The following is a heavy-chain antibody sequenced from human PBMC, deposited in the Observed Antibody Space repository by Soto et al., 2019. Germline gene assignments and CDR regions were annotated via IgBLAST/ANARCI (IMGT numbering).Heavy chain of an antibody. CDR2: IYHSGST. D-gene: IGHD3-16*01. V-gene: IGHV4-30-2*01. CDR3: ASRGDPKREDYGMDV. CDR1: GGSISSGGYS. J-gene: IGHJ6*02. Sequence: PSETLSLTCAVSGGSISSGGYSWSRIRKPPGKGLEWIGYIYHSGSTYYNPSLKSRVTISVDRSKNQFSLKLSSVTAADTAVYYRASRGDPKREDYGMDVWGQGTTVTVSS.